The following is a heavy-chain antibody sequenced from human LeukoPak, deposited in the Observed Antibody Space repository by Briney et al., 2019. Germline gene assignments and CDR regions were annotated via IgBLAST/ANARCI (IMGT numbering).Heavy chain of an antibody. Sequence: GESLKISCKGSGYSFTSYWIGWVRQMPGKGLEWMGIIYPGGSDTRYSPSFQGQVTISADKSISTAYLQWSSLKASDTAMYYCARHKSIAARQGAVHYMDVWGKGTTVTVSS. CDR1: GYSFTSYW. V-gene: IGHV5-51*01. CDR3: ARHKSIAARQGAVHYMDV. D-gene: IGHD6-6*01. J-gene: IGHJ6*03. CDR2: IYPGGSDT.